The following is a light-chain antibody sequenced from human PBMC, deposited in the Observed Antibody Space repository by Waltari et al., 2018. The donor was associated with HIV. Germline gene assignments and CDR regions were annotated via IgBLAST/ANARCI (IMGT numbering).Light chain of an antibody. CDR2: EVY. CDR1: TSDISDFNF. V-gene: IGLV2-14*01. Sequence: HSALTQPASVSGSPGQSITISCTGPTSDISDFNFVSWYQQSPGRAPKLIIFEVYSRPSGISDRFSGSKSGVTVSLTISALRAEDEADYFCSSYSARGFVVFGGGTKVTVL. J-gene: IGLJ3*02. CDR3: SSYSARGFVV.